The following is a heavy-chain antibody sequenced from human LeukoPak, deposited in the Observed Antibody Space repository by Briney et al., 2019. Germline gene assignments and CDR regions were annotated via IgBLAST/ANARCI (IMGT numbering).Heavy chain of an antibody. V-gene: IGHV3-7*01. CDR1: GFTFSSSW. J-gene: IGHJ5*02. Sequence: PGGSLRLSCAASGFTFSSSWMSWVRQAPGKGLEWVANIEEDGSEKRYVEPVKGRFSISRDNAKNSLYLQMNSLRVEDTAVYYCTRGRLTMTWGQGTLVTVSS. CDR3: TRGRLTMT. CDR2: IEEDGSEK. D-gene: IGHD3-22*01.